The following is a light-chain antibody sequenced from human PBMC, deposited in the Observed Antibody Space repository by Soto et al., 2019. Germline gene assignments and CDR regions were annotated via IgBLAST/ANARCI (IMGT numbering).Light chain of an antibody. V-gene: IGKV1-39*01. CDR1: QSISSY. CDR3: QQSYSTPW. CDR2: AAS. Sequence: DIQMTQSPSSLSASVGDRVTITCRASQSISSYLNWYQQKPGKAPKLLIYAASSLQSGVPSRFSGSGSGTYFTLTISSLQPEDFATYYCQQSYSTPWFGQGTKVEIK. J-gene: IGKJ1*01.